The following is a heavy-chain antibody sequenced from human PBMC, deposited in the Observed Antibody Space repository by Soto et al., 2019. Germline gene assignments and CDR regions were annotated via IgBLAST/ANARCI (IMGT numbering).Heavy chain of an antibody. Sequence: QVQLQESGPGLVKPSQTLSLTCTVSGGSISSGGYYWSWIRQHPGKGLEWIGYIYYSGRTYYNPSLKSRVTISVDTSKNQCSLKLSSVTAADTAVYYCARDGGDGHRALDYWGQGTLVTVSS. CDR1: GGSISSGGYY. CDR2: IYYSGRT. D-gene: IGHD3-16*01. J-gene: IGHJ4*02. V-gene: IGHV4-31*03. CDR3: ARDGGDGHRALDY.